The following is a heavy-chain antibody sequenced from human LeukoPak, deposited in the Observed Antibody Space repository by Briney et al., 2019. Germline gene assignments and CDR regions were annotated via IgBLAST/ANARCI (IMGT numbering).Heavy chain of an antibody. J-gene: IGHJ6*03. CDR1: GFTFSSYS. V-gene: IGHV3-30*03. CDR3: TRVEETATTAAIIRKYSYYYYYMDV. CDR2: ISYDGSNK. D-gene: IGHD4-11*01. Sequence: QPGGSLRLSCAASGFTFSSYSIHWVRQAPGKGLEWVAVISYDGSNKYYADSVKGRFTISRDNAKNSLYLQMSSLRAEDTAVYYCTRVEETATTAAIIRKYSYYYYYMDVWGKGNTVTVSS.